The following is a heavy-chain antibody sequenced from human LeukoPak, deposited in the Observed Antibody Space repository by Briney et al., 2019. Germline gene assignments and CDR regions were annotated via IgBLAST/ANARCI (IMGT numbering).Heavy chain of an antibody. D-gene: IGHD2-2*01. J-gene: IGHJ4*02. CDR2: IHYDGSNK. CDR1: GFTFSSYG. CDR3: ASLKYQLLLDY. V-gene: IGHV3-30*02. Sequence: AGGSLRLSCAASGFTFSSYGMHWVRQALGKGMEWVAFIHYDGSNKYYADSVKGRFTISRDNSKNTLYLQMNSLRAEDTAVYYCASLKYQLLLDYWGQGTLVTVSS.